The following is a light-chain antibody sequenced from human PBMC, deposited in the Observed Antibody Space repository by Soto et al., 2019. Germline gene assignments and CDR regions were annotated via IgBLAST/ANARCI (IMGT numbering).Light chain of an antibody. CDR2: YNN. Sequence: SYELTQPPSVSVAPGKTATITCVANNLGTKSVNWYRQKPGQAPVLVIHYNNDRPSGIPERFSGSKSGNTATLTISRVEAGDEADYFCQVWDSSTDHPVFGGGTKVTVL. J-gene: IGLJ2*01. CDR1: NLGTKS. V-gene: IGLV3-21*04. CDR3: QVWDSSTDHPV.